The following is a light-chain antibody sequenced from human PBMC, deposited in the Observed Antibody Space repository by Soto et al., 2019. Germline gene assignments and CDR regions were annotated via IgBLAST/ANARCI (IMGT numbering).Light chain of an antibody. J-gene: IGKJ2*01. V-gene: IGKV3-20*01. CDR1: QSVSSSY. CDR2: GAS. CDR3: QQYGSSPPYT. Sequence: EIVLTQSPGTLSLSPGERATLSCRASQSVSSSYLAWYQQKPGQAPRLLIYGASSSATGIPDRFSGSGSGKDFTLTISRLEPEDFAVYYWQQYGSSPPYTFGQGTKLEIK.